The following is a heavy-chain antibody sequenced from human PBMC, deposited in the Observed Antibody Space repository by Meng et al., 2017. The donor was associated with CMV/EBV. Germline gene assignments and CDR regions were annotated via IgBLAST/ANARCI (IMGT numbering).Heavy chain of an antibody. V-gene: IGHV1-8*03. CDR3: ARAATSIYYDFWSGYYISPFLSHYHYYGMDV. CDR2: MNPNSGNT. Sequence: ASVKVSCKASGYTFTSYDINWVRQATGQGLEWMGWMNPNSGNTGYAQKFQGRVTITRNTSISTAYMELSSLRSEDTAVYYCARAATSIYYDFWSGYYISPFLSHYHYYGMDVWGQGTTVTVSS. CDR1: GYTFTSYD. J-gene: IGHJ6*02. D-gene: IGHD3-3*01.